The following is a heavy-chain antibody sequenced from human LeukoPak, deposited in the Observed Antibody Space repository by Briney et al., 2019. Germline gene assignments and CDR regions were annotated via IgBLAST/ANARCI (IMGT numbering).Heavy chain of an antibody. V-gene: IGHV3-30-3*01. CDR1: GFTFSSYA. CDR3: ARESDY. Sequence: GRSLRLFCAASGFTFSSYAMHWVRQAPGKGLEWVAVISYDGSNKYYADSVKGRFTISRDNSKNTLYLQMNSLRAEDTAVYYCARESDYWGQGTLVTVSS. CDR2: ISYDGSNK. J-gene: IGHJ4*02.